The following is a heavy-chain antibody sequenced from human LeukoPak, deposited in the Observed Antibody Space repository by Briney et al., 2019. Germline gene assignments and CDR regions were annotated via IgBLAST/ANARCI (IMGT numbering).Heavy chain of an antibody. CDR2: ISSSSSYI. Sequence: SGGPLRLSCAASGFTFSSYSMNWVRQAPGKGLEWVSSISSSSSYIYYADSVKGRFTISRDNAKNSLYLQMNSLRAEDTAVYYCARDRAAAARQPVDYWGQGTLVTVSS. CDR3: ARDRAAAARQPVDY. D-gene: IGHD6-13*01. CDR1: GFTFSSYS. J-gene: IGHJ4*02. V-gene: IGHV3-21*01.